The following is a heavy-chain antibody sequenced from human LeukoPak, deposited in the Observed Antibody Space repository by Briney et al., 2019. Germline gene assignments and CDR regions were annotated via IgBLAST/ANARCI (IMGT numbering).Heavy chain of an antibody. V-gene: IGHV1-24*01. CDR3: ATDHSGVVPRPLYY. D-gene: IGHD3-3*01. CDR2: FDPEDGET. J-gene: IGHJ4*02. CDR1: GYTPTELS. Sequence: ASVKVSCKVSGYTPTELSMHWVRQAPGKGLEWMGGFDPEDGETIYAQKFQGRVTMTEDTSTDTAYMELSSLRSEDTAVYYCATDHSGVVPRPLYYWGQGTLVTVSS.